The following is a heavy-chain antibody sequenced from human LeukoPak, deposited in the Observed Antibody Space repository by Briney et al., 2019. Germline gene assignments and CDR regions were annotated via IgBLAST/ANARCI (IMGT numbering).Heavy chain of an antibody. V-gene: IGHV3-21*01. CDR3: ARDIEMATIKGDDY. Sequence: GGSLRLSCTVSGFTVSTNSMSWVRQAPGKGLEWVSSISSSSSYIYYADSVKGRFTISRDNAKNSLYLQMNSLRAEDTAVYYCARDIEMATIKGDDYWGQGTLVTVSS. CDR2: ISSSSSYI. D-gene: IGHD5-24*01. J-gene: IGHJ4*02. CDR1: GFTVSTNS.